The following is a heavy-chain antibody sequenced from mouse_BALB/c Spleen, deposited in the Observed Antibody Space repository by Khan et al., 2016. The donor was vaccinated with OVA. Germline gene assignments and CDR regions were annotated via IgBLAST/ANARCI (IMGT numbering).Heavy chain of an antibody. V-gene: IGHV3-2*02. CDR2: ISSTGST. CDR1: GYSITSDYA. D-gene: IGHD2-14*01. Sequence: EVQLQESGPGLVKPSQSLSLTCTVTGYSITSDYAWNWIRQFPGNKLEWMGYISSTGSTSYNPSLKIRISITRDTSKNQFFLQLKSVTTEDTATYYCARSLYYSYGYALDCWGRGTSVTVSS. CDR3: ARSLYYSYGYALDC. J-gene: IGHJ4*01.